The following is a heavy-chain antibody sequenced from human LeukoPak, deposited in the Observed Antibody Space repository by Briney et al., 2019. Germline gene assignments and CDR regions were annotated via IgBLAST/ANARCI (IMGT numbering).Heavy chain of an antibody. J-gene: IGHJ4*02. CDR2: IWYDGSNK. CDR1: GFTFSSYG. V-gene: IGHV3-33*06. CDR3: AKDHRDGAIDY. D-gene: IGHD4-17*01. Sequence: GSLRLSCAASGFTFSSYGMHWVRQAPGKGLEWVAVIWYDGSNKYYADSVKGRFTISRDNSKNTLYLQMNSLRAEDTAVYCCAKDHRDGAIDYWGQGTLVTVSS.